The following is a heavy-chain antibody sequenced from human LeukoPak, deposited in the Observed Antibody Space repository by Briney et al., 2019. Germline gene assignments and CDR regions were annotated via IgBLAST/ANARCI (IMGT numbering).Heavy chain of an antibody. CDR2: ISGSSSYI. J-gene: IGHJ4*02. Sequence: GGSLRLSCAASGFTFSSYSMNWVRQAPGKGLEWVSSISGSSSYIYYADSVKGRFTISRDNAKNSLYLQMNSLRAEDTAVYYCARKARGNWNDVDYWGQGTLVTVSS. CDR3: ARKARGNWNDVDY. D-gene: IGHD1-20*01. V-gene: IGHV3-21*01. CDR1: GFTFSSYS.